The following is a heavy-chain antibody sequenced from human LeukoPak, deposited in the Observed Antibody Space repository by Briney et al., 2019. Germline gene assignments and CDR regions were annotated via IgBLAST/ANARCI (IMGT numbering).Heavy chain of an antibody. CDR2: ISGSGGST. CDR3: AKAPTNYYDSSGTTFYYFDY. V-gene: IGHV3-23*01. Sequence: GGSLRLSCAASGFTFSSYAMSWVRQAPGKGLEWVSAISGSGGSTYYADPVRGRFTISRDNSKNTLYLQMNSLRAEDTAVYYCAKAPTNYYDSSGTTFYYFDYWGQGTLVTVSS. D-gene: IGHD3-22*01. J-gene: IGHJ4*02. CDR1: GFTFSSYA.